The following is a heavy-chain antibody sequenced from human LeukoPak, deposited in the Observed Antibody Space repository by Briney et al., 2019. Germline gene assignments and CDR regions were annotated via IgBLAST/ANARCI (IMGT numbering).Heavy chain of an antibody. V-gene: IGHV1-8*01. CDR2: MNPNSGNT. D-gene: IGHD3-9*01. CDR1: GYTFNIYD. Sequence: ASVKVSCKAYGYTFNIYDINWVRQATGQGPEWMGWMNPNSGNTGYAQKFQGRVNLTRSTSISTAYMELSSLTSDDTAIYYCARAPQEGREALTGNQTGNWINPWGQGTLVTVSS. J-gene: IGHJ5*02. CDR3: ARAPQEGREALTGNQTGNWINP.